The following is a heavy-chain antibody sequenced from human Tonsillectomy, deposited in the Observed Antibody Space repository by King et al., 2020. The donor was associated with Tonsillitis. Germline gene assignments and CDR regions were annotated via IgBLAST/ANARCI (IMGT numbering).Heavy chain of an antibody. D-gene: IGHD2-2*01. J-gene: IGHJ6*02. CDR3: AKWDCSSTSCYEGVYYYYGMDV. V-gene: IGHV3-23*04. CDR1: GFTFSSYA. Sequence: EVQLVESGGGLVQPGGSLRLSCAASGFTFSSYAMSWVRQAPGKGLEWVSAISGSDGSTYYADSVKGRFTISRDNSKNTLYLQMNSLRAEDTAVYYCAKWDCSSTSCYEGVYYYYGMDVWGQGTTVTVSS. CDR2: ISGSDGST.